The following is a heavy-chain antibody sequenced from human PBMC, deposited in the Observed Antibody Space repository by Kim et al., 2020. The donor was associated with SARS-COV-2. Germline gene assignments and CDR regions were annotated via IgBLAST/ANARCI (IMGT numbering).Heavy chain of an antibody. CDR1: GYTFTSYG. D-gene: IGHD4-17*01. J-gene: IGHJ6*02. CDR2: ISAYNGNT. CDR3: ARDRAVTTRGYYYYYYGMDV. V-gene: IGHV1-18*01. Sequence: ASVKVSCKASGYTFTSYGISWVRQAPGQGLEWMGWISAYNGNTNYAQKLQGRVTMTTDTSTSTAYMELRSLRSDDTAVYYCARDRAVTTRGYYYYYYGMDVWGQGTTVTVSS.